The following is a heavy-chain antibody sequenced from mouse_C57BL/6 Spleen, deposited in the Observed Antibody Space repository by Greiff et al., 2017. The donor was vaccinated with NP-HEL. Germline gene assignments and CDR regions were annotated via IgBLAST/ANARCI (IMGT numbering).Heavy chain of an antibody. CDR1: GYSFTGYY. CDR2: INPSTGGT. D-gene: IGHD3-1*01. Sequence: EVQLVESGPELVKPGASVKISCKASGYSFTGYYMNWVKQSPEKSLEWIGEINPSTGGTTYNQKFKAKATLTVDKSSSTAYMQLKSLTSEDSAVYYCASQLYYAMDYWGQGTSVTVSS. J-gene: IGHJ4*01. CDR3: ASQLYYAMDY. V-gene: IGHV1-42*01.